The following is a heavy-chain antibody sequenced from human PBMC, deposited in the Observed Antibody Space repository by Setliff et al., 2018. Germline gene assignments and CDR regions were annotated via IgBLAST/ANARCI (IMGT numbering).Heavy chain of an antibody. CDR2: IHYGGTT. D-gene: IGHD3-16*01. J-gene: IGHJ4*02. Sequence: SETLSLTCTVSGASISSGTYYWAWIRQPPGKGLEWIGRIHYGGTTYSNASLASRLTMSVDTSKNQFSLTLSSVTAADTAVYYCARLPNYVWGSPVDYWGQGTLVTVS. CDR3: ARLPNYVWGSPVDY. V-gene: IGHV4-39*01. CDR1: GASISSGTYY.